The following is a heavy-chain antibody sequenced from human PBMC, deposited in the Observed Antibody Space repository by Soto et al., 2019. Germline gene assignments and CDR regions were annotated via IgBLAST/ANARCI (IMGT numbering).Heavy chain of an antibody. CDR1: AFTFSTYG. CDR2: ISSSSSTI. V-gene: IGHV3-48*01. Sequence: GGSLRLSCAASAFTFSTYGMHWVRQAPGKGLECFSYISSSSSTIYYADSVKGRFTISRDNAKNSLYLQMNSLRAEDTAVYYCARDGPWVVGGRYYYYMEVWGQGTTVTVSS. J-gene: IGHJ6*02. D-gene: IGHD2-15*01. CDR3: ARDGPWVVGGRYYYYMEV.